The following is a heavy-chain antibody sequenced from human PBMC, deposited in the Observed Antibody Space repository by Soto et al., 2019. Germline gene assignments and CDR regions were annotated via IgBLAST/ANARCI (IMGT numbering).Heavy chain of an antibody. CDR1: GYTSISYG. J-gene: IGHJ6*02. CDR3: RRDLYHNVLDYGMDV. V-gene: IGHV1-18*01. D-gene: IGHD1-20*01. Sequence: QVQVMQYGAEVKKPWASVKVSCKASGYTSISYGISWLRLATGQGLERMGWISTYNGNTNYAQKLQGRVTMTTDTSTSIDYMELRSLRSYDTAMYDCRRDLYHNVLDYGMDVLGQGTTVTVSS. CDR2: ISTYNGNT.